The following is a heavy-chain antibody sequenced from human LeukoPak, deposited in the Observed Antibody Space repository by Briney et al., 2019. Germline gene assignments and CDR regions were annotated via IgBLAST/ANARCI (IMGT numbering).Heavy chain of an antibody. CDR3: ARDGGYCSSTSCFRRPFDP. V-gene: IGHV4-38-2*02. CDR1: GYSISSGYY. J-gene: IGHJ5*02. Sequence: SETLSLTCTVSGYSISSGYYWGWIRQPPGKGLEWIGSIYHSGSTYYNPSLKSRVTISVDTSKNQFSLKLSSVTAADTAVYYCARDGGYCSSTSCFRRPFDPWGQGTLVTVSS. D-gene: IGHD2-2*01. CDR2: IYHSGST.